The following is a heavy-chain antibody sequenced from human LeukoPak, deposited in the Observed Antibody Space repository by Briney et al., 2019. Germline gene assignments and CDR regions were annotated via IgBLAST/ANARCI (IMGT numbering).Heavy chain of an antibody. J-gene: IGHJ4*02. D-gene: IGHD2-2*01. V-gene: IGHV3-53*01. CDR2: IYSGGST. CDR3: AKDWGIVVVPAAIFDY. Sequence: GGSLRLSCAASGFTVSSNYMSWVRQAPGKGLEWVSVIYSGGSTKYADSVRGRFTISRDNSKNTLYLQMNSLRAEDTAVYYCAKDWGIVVVPAAIFDYWGQGTLVTVSS. CDR1: GFTVSSNY.